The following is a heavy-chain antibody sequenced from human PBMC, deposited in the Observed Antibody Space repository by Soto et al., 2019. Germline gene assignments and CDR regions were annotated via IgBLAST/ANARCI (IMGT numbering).Heavy chain of an antibody. Sequence: PGGSLRLSCAASGFTVSSNYMSWVRQAPGKGLEWVSVIYSGGSTYYADSVRGRFTISRDNSKNTLYLQMKSLRAEDTAVYYCASDPPATRHGMDVWGQGTTVTVSS. J-gene: IGHJ6*01. CDR1: GFTVSSNY. CDR2: IYSGGST. V-gene: IGHV3-53*01. CDR3: ASDPPATRHGMDV.